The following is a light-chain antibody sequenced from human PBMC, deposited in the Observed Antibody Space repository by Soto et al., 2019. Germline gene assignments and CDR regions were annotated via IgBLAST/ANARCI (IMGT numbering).Light chain of an antibody. CDR3: QQSYFILGT. CDR1: QYIGDF. V-gene: IGKV1-39*01. CDR2: GAS. J-gene: IGKJ1*01. Sequence: IQVSLSASVVSASYGDRLPITCRASQYIGDFLNWYQQTQGKPPKXXIFGASNLHIGVPSRFSGSGYGTEFNLTISNLQSEDFATYYGQQSYFILGTFGRGTKVDIK.